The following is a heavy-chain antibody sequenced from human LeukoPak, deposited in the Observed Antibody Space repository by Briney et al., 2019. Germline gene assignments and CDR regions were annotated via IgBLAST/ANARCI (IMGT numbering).Heavy chain of an antibody. CDR2: ISGSGGNT. V-gene: IGHV3-23*01. Sequence: PGGSLRLSCAVSGITLSNYGMSWVRQVPGKGLEWVSGISGSGGNTYYADSVKGRFTISRDNSKNTLYLQMNSLRAEDTAVYYCAKDLGVVVPAAVQGWFDPWGQGTLVTVSS. CDR3: AKDLGVVVPAAVQGWFDP. J-gene: IGHJ5*02. CDR1: GITLSNYG. D-gene: IGHD2-2*02.